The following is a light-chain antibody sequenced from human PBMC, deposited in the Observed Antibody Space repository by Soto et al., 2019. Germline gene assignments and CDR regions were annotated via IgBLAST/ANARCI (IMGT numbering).Light chain of an antibody. Sequence: QCVLTQPPSASGSPGQSVTISCTGTSSDVGNSNYVSWYQHHPGEAPKLMVYEVSQRPSGVPDRFSGSKSGNTASLTVSGLQADDEADYYCYSYAGDSYVFGTGTKVTVL. CDR1: SSDVGNSNY. J-gene: IGLJ1*01. CDR2: EVS. V-gene: IGLV2-8*01. CDR3: YSYAGDSYV.